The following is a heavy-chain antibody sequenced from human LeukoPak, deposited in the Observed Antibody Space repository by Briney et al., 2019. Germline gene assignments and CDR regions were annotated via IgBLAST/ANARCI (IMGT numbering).Heavy chain of an antibody. CDR2: ISAYNGNT. J-gene: IGHJ4*02. CDR3: ARDLRVITEGDFDY. Sequence: ASVKVSCRASGYNFTSYGISWVRQAPGQGLEWMGWISAYNGNTNYAQKLQGRVTMTTDTSTSTAYMELRSLRSDDTAVYYCARDLRVITEGDFDYWGQGTLVTVSS. V-gene: IGHV1-18*01. D-gene: IGHD3-16*01. CDR1: GYNFTSYG.